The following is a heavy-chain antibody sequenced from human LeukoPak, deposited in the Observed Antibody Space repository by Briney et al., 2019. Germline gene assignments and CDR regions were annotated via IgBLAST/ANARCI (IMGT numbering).Heavy chain of an antibody. Sequence: SETLSLTCAVYGGSFRGYYWSWIRQPPGKGLEWIGSIYYSGSTYYNPSLKSRVTISVDTSKNQFSLKLSSVTAADTAVYYCASSTLNIVATITVFDYWGQGTLVTVSS. CDR3: ASSTLNIVATITVFDY. D-gene: IGHD5-12*01. CDR2: IYYSGST. V-gene: IGHV4-34*01. CDR1: GGSFRGYY. J-gene: IGHJ4*02.